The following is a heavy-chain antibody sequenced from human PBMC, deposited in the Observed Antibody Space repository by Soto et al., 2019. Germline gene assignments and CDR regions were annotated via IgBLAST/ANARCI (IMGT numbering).Heavy chain of an antibody. V-gene: IGHV4-30-4*01. J-gene: IGHJ5*01. D-gene: IGHD2-15*01. CDR2: IYKSTTT. CDR1: GDSISTVDYF. Sequence: PSETLSLTCSVSGDSISTVDYFWAWIRQPPGQALEYIGYIYKSTTTYYNPSFESRVAISLDTSKSLFSLTVTSVTAADTAVYFCARGRYCLTGRCFPNWFDSWGQGTLVTVS. CDR3: ARGRYCLTGRCFPNWFDS.